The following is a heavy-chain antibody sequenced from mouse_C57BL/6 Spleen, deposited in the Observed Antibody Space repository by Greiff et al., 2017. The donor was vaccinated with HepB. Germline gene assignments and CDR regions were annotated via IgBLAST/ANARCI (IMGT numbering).Heavy chain of an antibody. J-gene: IGHJ4*01. CDR1: GYTFTSYW. CDR3: ARSAITTVVARYAMDY. Sequence: QVQLKQPGAELVKPGASVKLSCKASGYTFTSYWMHWVKQRPGQGLEWIGMIHPNSGSTNYNEKFKSKATLTVDKSSSTAYMQLSSLTSEDSAVYYCARSAITTVVARYAMDYWGQGTSVTVSS. CDR2: IHPNSGST. D-gene: IGHD1-1*01. V-gene: IGHV1-64*01.